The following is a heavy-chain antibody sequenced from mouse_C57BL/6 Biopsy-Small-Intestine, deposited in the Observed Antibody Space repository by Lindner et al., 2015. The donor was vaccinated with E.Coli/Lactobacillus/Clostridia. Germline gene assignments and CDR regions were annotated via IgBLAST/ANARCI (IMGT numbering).Heavy chain of an antibody. D-gene: IGHD6-1*01. J-gene: IGHJ1*01. V-gene: IGHV1-55*01. CDR1: GYTFTTYG. CDR2: ISAYNGWT. Sequence: SVKVSCKAAGYTFTTYGITWVRQAPGQGIEWMGWISAYNGWTHYAQKFQGRVIMTTDTSTSTAYMELRSLRSDDTAVYYCARPLDIIAVPQVASDVWGQGTMVTVSS. CDR3: ARPLDIIAVPQVASDV.